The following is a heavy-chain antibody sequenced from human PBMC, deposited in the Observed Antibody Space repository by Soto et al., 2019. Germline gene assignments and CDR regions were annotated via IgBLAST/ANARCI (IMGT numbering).Heavy chain of an antibody. D-gene: IGHD3-9*01. J-gene: IGHJ4*02. Sequence: QVQLVQSGAEVKKPGASVKVSCKASGYTFSAYYIHWVRQAPGQGLEWMGWINPASGGTNYEQRFHGRVTMTRDTSIRAAYIELRRLRSDDAAVYYWASEEPSFEPPPVPNPILWGQGTLVTVSS. CDR1: GYTFSAYY. CDR3: ASEEPSFEPPPVPNPIL. CDR2: INPASGGT. V-gene: IGHV1-2*02.